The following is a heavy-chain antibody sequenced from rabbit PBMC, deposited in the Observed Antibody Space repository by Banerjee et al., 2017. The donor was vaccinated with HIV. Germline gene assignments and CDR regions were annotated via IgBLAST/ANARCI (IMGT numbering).Heavy chain of an antibody. CDR1: GFSLSSSYN. D-gene: IGHD4-1*01. J-gene: IGHJ4*01. CDR2: INTGSGSA. Sequence: QEQLVESGGDLVKPGASLTLACTASGFSLSSSYNMCWVRQAPGKGLEWIGCINTGSGSAYYASWAKGRFTISKTSSTTVTLQMTSLTAADTATYFCAREDISVWGFNLWGPGTLVTVS. V-gene: IGHV1S45*01. CDR3: AREDISVWGFNL.